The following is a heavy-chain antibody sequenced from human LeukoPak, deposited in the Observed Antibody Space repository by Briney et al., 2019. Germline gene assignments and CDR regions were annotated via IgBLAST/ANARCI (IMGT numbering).Heavy chain of an antibody. J-gene: IGHJ3*02. CDR1: GFTFSNAW. CDR3: TTRMHSSNYDFNDAFDI. D-gene: IGHD4-11*01. Sequence: GGSLRLSCAASGFTFSNAWMSWVRQAPGKGLEWVGRIKSKTDGGTTDYAAPVKGRFTISRDDSKNTLYLQMNSLKTEDTAVYYYTTRMHSSNYDFNDAFDIWGQGTMVTVSS. V-gene: IGHV3-15*01. CDR2: IKSKTDGGTT.